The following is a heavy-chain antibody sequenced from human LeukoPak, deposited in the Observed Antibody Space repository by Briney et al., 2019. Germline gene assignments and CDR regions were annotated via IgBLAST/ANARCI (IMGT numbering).Heavy chain of an antibody. V-gene: IGHV1-69*13. Sequence: GASVTVSCKASGGTFSSYAISWVRQAPGQGLEWMGGIIPIFGTANYAQKFQGRVTITADESTSTAYMELSSLRSEDTAVYYCARGSLGYIRDYYGMDVWGQGTTVTVSS. CDR1: GGTFSSYA. J-gene: IGHJ6*02. CDR3: ARGSLGYIRDYYGMDV. D-gene: IGHD1-1*01. CDR2: IIPIFGTA.